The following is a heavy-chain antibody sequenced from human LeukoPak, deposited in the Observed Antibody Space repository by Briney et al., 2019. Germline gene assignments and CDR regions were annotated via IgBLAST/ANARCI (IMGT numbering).Heavy chain of an antibody. J-gene: IGHJ3*02. D-gene: IGHD3-9*01. CDR3: AKVRYFGPSAFDI. CDR1: GFTFRNYG. CDR2: ISYDGSNK. V-gene: IGHV3-30*18. Sequence: GGSLRLSCAASGFTFRNYGMHWVRHAPGKGLDWVAVISYDGSNKYYADSVKGRFTISRDNSENTLYLQMNSLRAEDTAVYYCAKVRYFGPSAFDIWGHGTMVTVSS.